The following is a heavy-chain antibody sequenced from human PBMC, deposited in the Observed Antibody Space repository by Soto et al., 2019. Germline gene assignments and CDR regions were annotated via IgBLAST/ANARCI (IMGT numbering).Heavy chain of an antibody. CDR2: IYYSGST. V-gene: IGHV4-31*03. CDR1: GGSISSGGYY. CDR3: ARNGFRRRLTGNWFDP. J-gene: IGHJ5*02. D-gene: IGHD1-1*01. Sequence: QVQLQESGPGLVKPSQTLSLTCTVSGGSISSGGYYWSWIRQHPGKGLEWIGYIYYSGSTYYNTSLKSRVTISVDTSKNQFSLKLSSVTAADTAVYYWARNGFRRRLTGNWFDPWGQGTLVTVSS.